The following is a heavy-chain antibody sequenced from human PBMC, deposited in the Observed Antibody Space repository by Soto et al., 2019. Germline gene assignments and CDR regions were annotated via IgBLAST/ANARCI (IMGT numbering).Heavy chain of an antibody. J-gene: IGHJ6*02. CDR3: ARDLGVPAAQAYGMDV. CDR2: IYYSGST. V-gene: IGHV4-31*03. CDR1: GGSISSGGYY. Sequence: QVQLQESGPGLVKPSQTLSLTCTVSGGSISSGGYYWSWIRQHPGKGLEWIGYIYYSGSTYYNPYLKSRVTISVDTSKNQFSLKLSSVTAADTAVYYCARDLGVPAAQAYGMDVWGQGTTVTVSS. D-gene: IGHD2-2*01.